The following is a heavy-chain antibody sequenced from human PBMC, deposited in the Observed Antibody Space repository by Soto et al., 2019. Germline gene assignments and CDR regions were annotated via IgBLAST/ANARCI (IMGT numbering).Heavy chain of an antibody. CDR2: ISHDGT. V-gene: IGHV3-30*18. D-gene: IGHD6-13*01. J-gene: IGHJ4*01. CDR3: AKDRVYYSGSWPFS. Sequence: QVQLVESGGGVVQPGRSLRLSCAASGSSFSSYGIHWVRQAPGKGLEWVAVISHDGTYADSVKGRFTFSRDNSKNTVYLQMNSLRDEDTAVYYCAKDRVYYSGSWPFSWGHGTMVTVAS. CDR1: GSSFSSYG.